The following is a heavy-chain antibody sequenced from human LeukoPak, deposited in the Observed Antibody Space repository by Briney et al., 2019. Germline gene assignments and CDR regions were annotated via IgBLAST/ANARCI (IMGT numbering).Heavy chain of an antibody. J-gene: IGHJ4*02. V-gene: IGHV4-39*01. CDR2: IYYSGST. Sequence: PSETLSLTRTVSGGSISSSCYYWGWIRQPPGKGLEWIGSIYYSGSTYYNPSLKSRVTISVDASKNQFSLKLSSVTAADTAVYYCARLRDYDSSGYYPYYFDYWGQGTLVTVSS. D-gene: IGHD3-22*01. CDR1: GGSISSSCYY. CDR3: ARLRDYDSSGYYPYYFDY.